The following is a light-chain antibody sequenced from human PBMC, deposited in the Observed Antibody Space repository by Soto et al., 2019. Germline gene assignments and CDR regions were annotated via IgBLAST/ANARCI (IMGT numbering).Light chain of an antibody. CDR1: QSVSSY. J-gene: IGKJ4*01. V-gene: IGKV3-11*01. CDR3: QQRSNWPLT. Sequence: EIVLTQSPATLSLSPGERATLSCRASQSVSSYLAWYQQKPGQAPRLLIYDASNRAAGIPARFSGSGSGTDFTLTISSLEPEDFAVYYCQQRSNWPLTFGGGTTVEIK. CDR2: DAS.